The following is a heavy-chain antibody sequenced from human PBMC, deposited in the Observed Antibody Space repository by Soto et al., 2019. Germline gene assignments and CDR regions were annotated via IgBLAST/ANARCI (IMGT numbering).Heavy chain of an antibody. J-gene: IGHJ3*02. Sequence: ASVKVSCKASGYTFTSYAMHWVRQAPGQRLEWMGWINAGNGNTKYSQKFQGRVTITRDTSASKAYMELSSLRSEDTAVYYCARGPFWRVPAATQDDAFDIWGQGTMVTVSS. CDR1: GYTFTSYA. CDR2: INAGNGNT. V-gene: IGHV1-3*01. CDR3: ARGPFWRVPAATQDDAFDI. D-gene: IGHD2-2*01.